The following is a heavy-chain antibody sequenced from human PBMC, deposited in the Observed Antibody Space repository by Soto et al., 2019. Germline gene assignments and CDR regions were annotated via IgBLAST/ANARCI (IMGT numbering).Heavy chain of an antibody. V-gene: IGHV4-59*01. CDR2: IYYSGST. J-gene: IGHJ4*02. Sequence: KSSETLSLTCTVSGGSIISYYWSWIRQPPGKGLEWIGYIYYSGSTNYNPSLKSRVTISVDTSKNQFSLKLSSVTAADTAVYYCARALNYYDSSGRLYFDYWGQGTLVTVSS. CDR1: GGSIISYY. D-gene: IGHD3-22*01. CDR3: ARALNYYDSSGRLYFDY.